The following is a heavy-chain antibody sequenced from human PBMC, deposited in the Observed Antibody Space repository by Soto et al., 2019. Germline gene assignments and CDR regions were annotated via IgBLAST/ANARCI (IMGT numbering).Heavy chain of an antibody. Sequence: SETLSLTCNVSGGSITRGDYYCSWLRQPPGKGLEWIGYIYYRAMPYYNPSLKSRVTISVDTSKNQFSLSMTSVTAADTAVYYCARGSALLFYYFDYWGQGTQVTVSS. V-gene: IGHV4-30-4*01. CDR3: ARGSALLFYYFDY. CDR2: IYYRAMP. J-gene: IGHJ4*02. CDR1: GGSITRGDYY. D-gene: IGHD6-13*01.